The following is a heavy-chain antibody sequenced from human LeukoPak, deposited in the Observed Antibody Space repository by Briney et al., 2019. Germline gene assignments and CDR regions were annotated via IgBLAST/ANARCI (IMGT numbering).Heavy chain of an antibody. CDR3: ARPQTRAFDI. J-gene: IGHJ3*02. Sequence: GGSLRLSCAASGFTFSSYSMNWVRQAPGKGLQWVANIKQDGSEKYYVDSVKGRFTISRDNAKNSLFLQMNSLRAEDTAVYYCARPQTRAFDIWGQGTMVTVSS. CDR1: GFTFSSYS. V-gene: IGHV3-7*01. CDR2: IKQDGSEK.